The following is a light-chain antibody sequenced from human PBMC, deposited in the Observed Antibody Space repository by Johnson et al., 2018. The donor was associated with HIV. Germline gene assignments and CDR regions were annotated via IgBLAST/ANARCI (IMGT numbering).Light chain of an antibody. CDR3: GTWDSSLSPGEFV. CDR2: EDN. CDR1: SSNIGNNY. V-gene: IGLV1-51*02. J-gene: IGLJ1*01. Sequence: QSVLTQPPSVSAAPGQKVTISCSGSSSNIGNNYVSWYQQLPGTAPKLLIYEDNKRPSGIPGRFSGSKSGTSATLGITGLQTGDEADYYWGTWDSSLSPGEFVFGTGTKVTV.